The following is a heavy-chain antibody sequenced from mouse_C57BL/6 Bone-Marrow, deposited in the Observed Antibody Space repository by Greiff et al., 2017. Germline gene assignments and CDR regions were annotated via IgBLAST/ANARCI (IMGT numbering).Heavy chain of an antibody. CDR3: TTRSYGTKGAMDY. D-gene: IGHD1-1*01. Sequence: VHVKQSGAELVRPGASVKLSCTASGFNIKDDYMHWVKQRPEQGLEWIGWIDPENGDTEYASKFQGKATITADTSSNTAYLQLSSLTSDDTAVYYCTTRSYGTKGAMDYWGQGTSVTVSS. CDR1: GFNIKDDY. CDR2: IDPENGDT. J-gene: IGHJ4*01. V-gene: IGHV14-4*01.